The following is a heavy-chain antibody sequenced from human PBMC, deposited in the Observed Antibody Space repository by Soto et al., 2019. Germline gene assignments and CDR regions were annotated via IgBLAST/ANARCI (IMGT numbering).Heavy chain of an antibody. J-gene: IGHJ4*02. D-gene: IGHD6-13*01. Sequence: EVQLVESGGGLVQPGRSLRLSCTASGFTFDDYAMHWVRQAPGKGLEWVSGINWNRDTIGYADSVKGRFTISRDTAKKTLYLQMNSLRTEDTAMYYCAKGSGSWYEVPLDYGGQGTLVTVPS. CDR2: INWNRDTI. V-gene: IGHV3-9*01. CDR3: AKGSGSWYEVPLDY. CDR1: GFTFDDYA.